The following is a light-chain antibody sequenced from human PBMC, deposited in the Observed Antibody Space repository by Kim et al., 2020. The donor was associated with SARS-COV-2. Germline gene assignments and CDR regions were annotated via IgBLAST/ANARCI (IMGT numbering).Light chain of an antibody. Sequence: VSPGERVTLSCRASQSVGSNLAWYQQRPGQAPRLLMSGASTRATGVPARFSGTGSGTEFTLTISSLQSEDFAVYYCQQYNRWPPYIFGQGTKLEI. CDR1: QSVGSN. V-gene: IGKV3-15*01. CDR3: QQYNRWPPYI. J-gene: IGKJ2*01. CDR2: GAS.